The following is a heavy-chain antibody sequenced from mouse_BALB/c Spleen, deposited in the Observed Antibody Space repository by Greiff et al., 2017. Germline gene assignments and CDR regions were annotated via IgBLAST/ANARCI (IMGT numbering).Heavy chain of an antibody. CDR3: ADLLRAY. Sequence: EVMLVESGGGLVKPGGSLKLSCAASGFTFSSYAMSWVRQTPEKRLEWVATISSGGSYTYYPDSVKGRFTISRDNAKNTLYLQMSSLRSEDTAMYYCADLLRAYWGQGTLVTVSA. V-gene: IGHV5-9-1*01. D-gene: IGHD1-1*01. CDR1: GFTFSSYA. CDR2: ISSGGSYT. J-gene: IGHJ3*01.